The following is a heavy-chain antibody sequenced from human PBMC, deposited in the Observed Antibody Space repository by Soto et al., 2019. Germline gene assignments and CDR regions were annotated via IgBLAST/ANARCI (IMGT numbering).Heavy chain of an antibody. J-gene: IGHJ4*02. D-gene: IGHD2-8*01. CDR2: ITSSGTTV. CDR3: ARGSVKWSYYFDF. CDR1: GFTFSSYS. V-gene: IGHV3-48*02. Sequence: EVHLVESGGGLVQPGGSLRLSCAASGFTFSSYSLNWVRQAPGKGLEWVSYITSSGTTVYYADSVRGRFTISRDNAKNSLYLQMNRLSDVATAVYYWARGSVKWSYYFDFWGQGTLVTVSS.